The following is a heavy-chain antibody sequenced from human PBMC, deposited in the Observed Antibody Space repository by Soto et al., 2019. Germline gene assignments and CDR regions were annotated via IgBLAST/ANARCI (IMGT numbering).Heavy chain of an antibody. D-gene: IGHD3-22*01. CDR1: GGSISSSNW. Sequence: QVQLQESGPGLVKPSGTLSLTCAVSGGSISSSNWWSWVRQPPGKGLEWIGEIYHSGSTTYNPSLKSRVTISVDKSKNQFSLKLSSVTAADTAVYYCASISYYYDSSGYSSRPFDYWGQGTLVTVSS. V-gene: IGHV4-4*02. CDR2: IYHSGST. J-gene: IGHJ4*02. CDR3: ASISYYYDSSGYSSRPFDY.